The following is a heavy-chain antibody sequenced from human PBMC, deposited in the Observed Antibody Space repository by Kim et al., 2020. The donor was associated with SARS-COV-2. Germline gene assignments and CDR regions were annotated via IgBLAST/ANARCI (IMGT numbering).Heavy chain of an antibody. D-gene: IGHD3-3*01. CDR3: ARIPLPEYYDFWCGTDY. CDR2: INPNSGGT. J-gene: IGHJ4*02. CDR1: GYTFTGYD. Sequence: ASVKVSCKASGYTFTGYDMRWVRQAPGQGLEWMGRINPNSGGTNYAQKFQGRVTMTRDTSSSTAYMELSRLRSDDTAVYYCARIPLPEYYDFWCGTDYGGQGPLVSVS. V-gene: IGHV1-2*06.